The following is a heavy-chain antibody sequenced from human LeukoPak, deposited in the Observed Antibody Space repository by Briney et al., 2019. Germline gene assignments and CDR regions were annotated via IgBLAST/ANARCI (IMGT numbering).Heavy chain of an antibody. CDR1: GFTFSSYW. CDR3: ARHVGGVRGVTDVNWFDP. V-gene: IGHV3-7*01. Sequence: QSGGSLRLSCAASGFTFSSYWMSWVRQAPGKGLEWVANTKQDGSEKYYVDSVKGRFTISRDNAKNSLYLQMNSLRAEDTAVYYCARHVGGVRGVTDVNWFDPWGQGTLVTVSS. J-gene: IGHJ5*02. D-gene: IGHD3-10*01. CDR2: TKQDGSEK.